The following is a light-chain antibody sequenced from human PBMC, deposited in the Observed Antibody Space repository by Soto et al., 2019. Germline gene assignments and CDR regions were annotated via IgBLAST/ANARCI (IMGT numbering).Light chain of an antibody. CDR3: QQRRHWPIT. V-gene: IGKV3-11*01. CDR1: QNIDTY. Sequence: EIVLTQSPATLSLSPGERATLSCRASQNIDTYLAWYQQKPGQVPRLLMYDASNRATGIPARFSGSGSGTDFPLTISTLEPEDFAVYYCQQRRHWPITFGGGTKVEIK. CDR2: DAS. J-gene: IGKJ4*01.